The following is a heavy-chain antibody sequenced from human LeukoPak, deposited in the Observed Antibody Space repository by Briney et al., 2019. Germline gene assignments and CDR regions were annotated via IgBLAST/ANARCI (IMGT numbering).Heavy chain of an antibody. CDR2: IKQDGSET. CDR1: GFTFNSCR. J-gene: IGHJ4*02. D-gene: IGHD3-16*01. V-gene: IGHV3-7*01. Sequence: PGGSLRFSCAASGFTFNSCRMSWLRQAPGKGHEWVSNIKQDGSETYYVDSVKGRFTISRDNTQNSLYLQMNSLGADDTALYYCARSPRRGEFDYWGQGTLVTVSS. CDR3: ARSPRRGEFDY.